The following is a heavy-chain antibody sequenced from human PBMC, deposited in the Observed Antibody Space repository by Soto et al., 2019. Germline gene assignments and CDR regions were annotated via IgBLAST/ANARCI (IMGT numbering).Heavy chain of an antibody. CDR3: ATDPYSSGWYGIFGY. D-gene: IGHD6-19*01. V-gene: IGHV3-21*01. J-gene: IGHJ4*02. CDR2: ISSSSSYI. Sequence: GGSLRLSCAASGFTFSSYSMNWVRQAPGKGLEWVSSISSSSSYIYYADSVKGRFTISRDNAKNSLYLQMNSLRAEDTAVYYCATDPYSSGWYGIFGYWGQGTLVTVSS. CDR1: GFTFSSYS.